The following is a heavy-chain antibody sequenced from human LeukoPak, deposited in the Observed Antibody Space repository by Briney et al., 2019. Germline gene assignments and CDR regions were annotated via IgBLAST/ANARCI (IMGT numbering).Heavy chain of an antibody. CDR1: GFTFSRHG. V-gene: IGHV3-30*18. J-gene: IGHJ3*01. Sequence: GGSLRLSCAASGFTFSRHGVHWVRQAPGKGLEWVAVISYDGSDKHYADSVKGRFTISRDNSKNMLYLQMNSLRAEDTAIYYCAKSRWLLHTWVALDVWGQGTMVTVSS. D-gene: IGHD5-24*01. CDR2: ISYDGSDK. CDR3: AKSRWLLHTWVALDV.